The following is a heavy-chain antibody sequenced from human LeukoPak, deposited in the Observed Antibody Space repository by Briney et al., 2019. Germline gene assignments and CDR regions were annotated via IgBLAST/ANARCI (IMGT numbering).Heavy chain of an antibody. V-gene: IGHV4-30-4*01. CDR2: IYYSGST. Sequence: SETLSLTCTVSGGSISSGDYYWSWIRQPPGKGLEWIGYIYYSGSTYYNPSLKSRVTISVDTSKNQFPLKLSSVTAADTAVYYCARVRDFWSGYCGDDAFDIWGQGTMVTVSS. D-gene: IGHD3-3*01. CDR3: ARVRDFWSGYCGDDAFDI. CDR1: GGSISSGDYY. J-gene: IGHJ3*02.